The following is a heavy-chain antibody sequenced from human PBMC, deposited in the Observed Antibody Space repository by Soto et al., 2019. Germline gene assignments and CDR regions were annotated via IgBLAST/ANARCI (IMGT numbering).Heavy chain of an antibody. CDR1: GFTFASCA. CDR3: AAAAAAGLDY. V-gene: IGHV1-58*01. Sequence: GASVKVSCKASGFTFASCAVQWVRQARGQRLEWIGWIVVGSGNTNYAQKFQERVTITRDMSTSTAYMELSSLRSEDTAVYYCAAAAAAGLDYWGQGTLVTVSS. J-gene: IGHJ4*02. CDR2: IVVGSGNT. D-gene: IGHD6-13*01.